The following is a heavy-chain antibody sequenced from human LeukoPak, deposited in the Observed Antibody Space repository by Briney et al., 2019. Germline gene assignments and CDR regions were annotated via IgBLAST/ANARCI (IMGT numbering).Heavy chain of an antibody. J-gene: IGHJ4*02. D-gene: IGHD1-26*01. Sequence: ASVKVSCKASGYTFTSYYMHWVRQAPGQGLEWMGRIIPIFATPNYAQKFQGRVTFITDESTTTVYMELSSLRSDDTAVYYCARGRGSYFEDFDFWGQGTLVTVSS. CDR1: GYTFTSYY. V-gene: IGHV1-69*05. CDR2: IIPIFATP. CDR3: ARGRGSYFEDFDF.